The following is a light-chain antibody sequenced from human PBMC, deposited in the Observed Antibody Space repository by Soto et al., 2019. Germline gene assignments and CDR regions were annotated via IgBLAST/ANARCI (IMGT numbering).Light chain of an antibody. V-gene: IGKV3-20*01. CDR2: GAY. CDR1: QGVSGSY. Sequence: EVVMTQSPATLSVSPGERATLSCRASQGVSGSYLAWYQQKPGQAPRLLIYGAYSRATGIPDKFSARGSGTDFTLTINRLDPEDFAVYYCQQYGSSPITFGQGTRLEIK. J-gene: IGKJ5*01. CDR3: QQYGSSPIT.